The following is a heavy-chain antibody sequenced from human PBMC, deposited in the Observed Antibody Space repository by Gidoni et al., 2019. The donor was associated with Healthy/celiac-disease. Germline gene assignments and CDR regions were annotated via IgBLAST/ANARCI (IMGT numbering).Heavy chain of an antibody. V-gene: IGHV4-59*01. CDR3: ARGCPSTSCQDAFDI. J-gene: IGHJ3*02. D-gene: IGHD2-2*01. Sequence: QVQLQESGPGLVKPSETLSLTCTVSGGSISSYYWSWIRQPPGKGLEWIGYIYYSGSTNYNPSLKSRVTISVDTSKNQFSLKLSSVTAADTAVYYCARGCPSTSCQDAFDIWGQGTMVTVSS. CDR1: GGSISSYY. CDR2: IYYSGST.